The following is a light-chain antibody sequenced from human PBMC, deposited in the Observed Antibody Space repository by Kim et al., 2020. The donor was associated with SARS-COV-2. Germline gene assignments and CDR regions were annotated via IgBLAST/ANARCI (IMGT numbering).Light chain of an antibody. V-gene: IGKV3-11*01. CDR1: QYISDH. J-gene: IGKJ2*01. CDR3: HQRSNLPPET. CDR2: SAS. Sequence: SPGEGATLSCRASQYISDHLAWYQQKPGQAPRLLIYSASKRAAGIPARFSGFGSGTDFTLIISSLEPEDCAVYYCHQRSNLPPETFGQGTKLEI.